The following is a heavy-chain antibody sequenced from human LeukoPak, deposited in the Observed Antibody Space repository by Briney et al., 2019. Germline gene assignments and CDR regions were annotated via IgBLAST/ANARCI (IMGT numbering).Heavy chain of an antibody. D-gene: IGHD3-3*01. J-gene: IGHJ5*02. CDR3: ARGYYDFWSGYQNWFDP. V-gene: IGHV3-48*01. CDR2: ISSSSSTI. Sequence: PGGSLRLSCAASGFTFSSYSMNWVRQAPGKGLEWVSYISSSSSTIHYADSVKGRFTISRDNAKNSLYLQMNSLRAEDTAVYYCARGYYDFWSGYQNWFDPWDQGTLVTVSS. CDR1: GFTFSSYS.